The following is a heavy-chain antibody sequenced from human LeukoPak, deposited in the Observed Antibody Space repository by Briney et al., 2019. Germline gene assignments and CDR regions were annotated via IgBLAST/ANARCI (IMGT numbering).Heavy chain of an antibody. D-gene: IGHD4-17*01. CDR3: ASHYGDYDYFQH. CDR1: GGSVSSGSYY. J-gene: IGHJ1*01. V-gene: IGHV4-61*01. CDR2: IYYSGST. Sequence: PSETLSLTCTVSGGSVSSGSYYWSWIRQPPGKGLEWIGYIYYSGSTNYNPSLKSRVTISVDTSKNQFSLKLSSVTAADTAVYYCASHYGDYDYFQHWGQGTLVTVSP.